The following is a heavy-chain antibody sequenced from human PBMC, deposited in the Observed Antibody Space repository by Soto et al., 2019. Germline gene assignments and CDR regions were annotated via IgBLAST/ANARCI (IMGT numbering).Heavy chain of an antibody. CDR2: IIPIFGTA. Sequence: SVKVSCKASGGTFSSYAISWVRQAPGEGLEWMGGIIPIFGTANYAQKFQGRVTITADESTSTAYMELSSLRSEDTAVYYCARAVVVVVAATPWYNWFDPWGQGTLVTVSS. D-gene: IGHD2-15*01. CDR3: ARAVVVVVAATPWYNWFDP. V-gene: IGHV1-69*13. CDR1: GGTFSSYA. J-gene: IGHJ5*02.